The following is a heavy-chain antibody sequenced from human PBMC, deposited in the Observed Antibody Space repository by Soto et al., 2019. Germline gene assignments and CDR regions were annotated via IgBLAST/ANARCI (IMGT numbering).Heavy chain of an antibody. CDR1: GFTFSSYA. J-gene: IGHJ4*02. Sequence: PGGSLRLSCAASGFTFSSYAMHWVRQAPGKGLEWVAVISYDGSNKYYADSVKGRFTISRGNSKNTLYLQMNSLRAEDTAVYYCAREDSSGPFDYWGQGTLVTVSS. V-gene: IGHV3-30-3*01. D-gene: IGHD3-22*01. CDR3: AREDSSGPFDY. CDR2: ISYDGSNK.